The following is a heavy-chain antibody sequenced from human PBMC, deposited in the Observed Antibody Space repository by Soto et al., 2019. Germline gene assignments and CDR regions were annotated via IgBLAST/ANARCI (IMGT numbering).Heavy chain of an antibody. CDR3: AKDLYNYYGMDV. CDR2: ISYDGGNK. V-gene: IGHV3-30*18. Sequence: HPGGSLRLSCAASGFTFSSYGMHWVRQAPGKGLEWVAVISYDGGNKYYADSVKGRFTISRDNSKNTLYLQMNSLRAEDTAVYYCAKDLYNYYGMDVWGQGTTVTVSS. J-gene: IGHJ6*02. CDR1: GFTFSSYG.